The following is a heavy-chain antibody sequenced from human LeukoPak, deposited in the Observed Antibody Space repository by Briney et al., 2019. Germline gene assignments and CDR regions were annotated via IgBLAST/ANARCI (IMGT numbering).Heavy chain of an antibody. J-gene: IGHJ4*02. Sequence: PGGSLRLSCAASGFTFSSYSMNWVRQAPGKGLEWVANIKADGSDKLYVASVKGRFTISRDNAKNSLYLQMNSLRAEDTALYHCAKSYSSGWWSGAYFDYWGQGTLVTVAS. V-gene: IGHV3-7*03. CDR3: AKSYSSGWWSGAYFDY. CDR1: GFTFSSYS. CDR2: IKADGSDK. D-gene: IGHD6-19*01.